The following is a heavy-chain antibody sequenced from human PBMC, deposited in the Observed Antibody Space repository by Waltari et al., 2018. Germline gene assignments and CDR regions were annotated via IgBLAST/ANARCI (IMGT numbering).Heavy chain of an antibody. J-gene: IGHJ5*02. CDR1: GFTFSSYW. V-gene: IGHV3-74*01. CDR2: IYTDWSMT. CDR3: ARAPCYNAHCWFDP. Sequence: EVQLVESGGGLVQPGGSLRLSCAASGFTFSSYWMHWARQAPGRGLVWVSRIYTDWSMTSYADSVKGRFTISRDNAKNTLYLQMNGLRAEDTAVYYCARAPCYNAHCWFDPWGQGTLVTVSS. D-gene: IGHD3-10*01.